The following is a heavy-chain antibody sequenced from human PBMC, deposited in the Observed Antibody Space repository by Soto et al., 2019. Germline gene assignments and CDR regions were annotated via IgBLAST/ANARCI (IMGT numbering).Heavy chain of an antibody. J-gene: IGHJ5*02. CDR2: ISGSGGST. CDR1: GCTFSSYA. V-gene: IGHV3-23*01. Sequence: GGSLRLSCAASGCTFSSYAMSWVRQAPGKGLEWVSAISGSGGSTYYADSVKGRFTISRDNSKNTLYLQMNSLRAEDTAVYYCATSLYCSSTSCYPPAYNWFDPWGQGTLVTVSS. D-gene: IGHD2-2*01. CDR3: ATSLYCSSTSCYPPAYNWFDP.